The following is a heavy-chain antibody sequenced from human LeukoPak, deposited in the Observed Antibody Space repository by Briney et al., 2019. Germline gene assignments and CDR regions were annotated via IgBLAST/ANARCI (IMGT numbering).Heavy chain of an antibody. V-gene: IGHV3-23*01. CDR2: ISGSGGST. CDR3: AKEGPVLRYFDWPVSYFDY. CDR1: GFTFSSYA. Sequence: GGSLRLSCAASGFTFSSYAMSWVRPAPGKGLEWVSAISGSGGSTYYADSVKGRFTISRDNSKNTLYLQMNSLRAEDPAVYYCAKEGPVLRYFDWPVSYFDYWGQGTLVTVSS. J-gene: IGHJ4*02. D-gene: IGHD3-9*01.